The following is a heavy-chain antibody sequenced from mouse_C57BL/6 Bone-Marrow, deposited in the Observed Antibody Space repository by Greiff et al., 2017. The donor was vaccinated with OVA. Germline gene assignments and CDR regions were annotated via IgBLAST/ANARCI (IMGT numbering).Heavy chain of an antibody. D-gene: IGHD1-1*01. J-gene: IGHJ3*01. V-gene: IGHV1-15*01. CDR3: TRIYYGSSFAY. CDR1: GYTFTDYE. Sequence: QVQLQPSWAELVRPGASVTLSCKASGYTFTDYEMHWLKQTPVHGLAWIGAIDPETGGTAYNQKFKGKAILTADKSSSTAYMEHRRLTSEDSAVYYGTRIYYGSSFAYWGQGTLVTVSA. CDR2: IDPETGGT.